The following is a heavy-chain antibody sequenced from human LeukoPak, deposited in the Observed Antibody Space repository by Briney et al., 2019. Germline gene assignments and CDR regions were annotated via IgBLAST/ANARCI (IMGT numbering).Heavy chain of an antibody. Sequence: GASVKVSCKASGYTFTGYYMHWVRQAPGQGLEWMGWINPNSGGTNYAQKFQGRVTMTRDTSISTAYMELSRLKSDDTAVYYCARGAHYYDSSGYFALWGQGTMVTVSS. CDR3: ARGAHYYDSSGYFAL. V-gene: IGHV1-2*02. J-gene: IGHJ3*01. CDR2: INPNSGGT. CDR1: GYTFTGYY. D-gene: IGHD3-22*01.